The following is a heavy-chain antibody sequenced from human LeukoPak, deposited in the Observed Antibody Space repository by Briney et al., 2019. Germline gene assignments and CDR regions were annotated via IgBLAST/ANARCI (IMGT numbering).Heavy chain of an antibody. Sequence: GGSLRLSCVASGFTFSNYWMSWVRQAPGKGLVWVSRINSDGSSTSYADSVKGRFTISRDNAKNTLYLQMNSLRAEDTAVYYCARGGSMIVVAGGLFDCWGQGTLVTVSS. V-gene: IGHV3-74*01. D-gene: IGHD3-22*01. CDR1: GFTFSNYW. CDR3: ARGGSMIVVAGGLFDC. CDR2: INSDGSST. J-gene: IGHJ4*02.